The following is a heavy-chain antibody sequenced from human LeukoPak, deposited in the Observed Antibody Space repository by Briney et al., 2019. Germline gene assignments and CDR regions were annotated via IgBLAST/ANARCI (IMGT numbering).Heavy chain of an antibody. V-gene: IGHV4-31*03. CDR2: IDYSGST. CDR3: ARVPYGDYVDY. CDR1: GGSISSGAYY. J-gene: IGHJ4*02. D-gene: IGHD4-17*01. Sequence: SSETLSLTCTVSGGSISSGAYYWGWIRQHPGKGPRWIGNIDYSGSTYYNPSLKSRVTILMDTSRNQFSLKLTSLTAADTAVYYCARVPYGDYVDYWGQGNLVTVSS.